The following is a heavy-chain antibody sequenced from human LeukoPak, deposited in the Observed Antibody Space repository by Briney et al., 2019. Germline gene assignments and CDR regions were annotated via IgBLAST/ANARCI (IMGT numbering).Heavy chain of an antibody. CDR2: ISYDGSNK. D-gene: IGHD5-18*01. V-gene: IGHV3-30*18. CDR1: GFTFGSYG. Sequence: GRSLRLSCAASGFTFGSYGMHWVRQAPGKGLEWVAVISYDGSNKYYADSVKGRFTISRDNSKNTLYLQMNSLRAEDTAVYYCAKDPRGYSYGGIDYWGQGTLVTVSS. CDR3: AKDPRGYSYGGIDY. J-gene: IGHJ4*02.